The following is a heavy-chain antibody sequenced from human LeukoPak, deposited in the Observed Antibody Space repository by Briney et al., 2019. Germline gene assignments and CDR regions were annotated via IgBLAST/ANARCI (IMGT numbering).Heavy chain of an antibody. V-gene: IGHV4-59*01. CDR3: ARDLRMIGIDP. Sequence: SETLSLSCTVSGGPISSYYWSWIRQPPGKGLEWIGYIYYSGSTNYNPSLKSRVTISVDTSKNQFSLKLSSVTAADTAVYYCARDLRMIGIDPWGQGTLVTVSS. J-gene: IGHJ5*02. D-gene: IGHD3-10*02. CDR1: GGPISSYY. CDR2: IYYSGST.